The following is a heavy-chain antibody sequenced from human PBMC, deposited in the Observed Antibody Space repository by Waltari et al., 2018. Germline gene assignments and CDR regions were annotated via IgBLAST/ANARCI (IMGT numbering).Heavy chain of an antibody. V-gene: IGHV1-69*02. CDR1: GGTFSSYT. J-gene: IGHJ4*02. Sequence: QVQLVQSGAEVKKPGSSVKVSCKASGGTFSSYTISWVRQAPGQGLEWMGRIIPILGIANYAQKFQGRVTITADKSTSTAYMELSSLRSEDTVVYYCASWEMKAVAAGYWGQGTLVTVSS. D-gene: IGHD6-19*01. CDR2: IIPILGIA. CDR3: ASWEMKAVAAGY.